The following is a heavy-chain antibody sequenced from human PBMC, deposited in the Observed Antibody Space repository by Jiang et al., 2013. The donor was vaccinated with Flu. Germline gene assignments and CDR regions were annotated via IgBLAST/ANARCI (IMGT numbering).Heavy chain of an antibody. CDR3: ARLSYCSGGNCYFDY. CDR2: IHYSGTT. J-gene: IGHJ4*02. V-gene: IGHV4-39*01. D-gene: IGHD2-15*01. CDR1: GGSISSTAYY. Sequence: LLKPSETLSLTCTVSGGSISSTAYYWGWVRQPPGKGLEWIGSIHYSGTTYYSPSLKSRVTISVDTSKNQFSLKLSSMTAADTAVFYCARLSYCSGGNCYFDYWGQGTLVTVSS.